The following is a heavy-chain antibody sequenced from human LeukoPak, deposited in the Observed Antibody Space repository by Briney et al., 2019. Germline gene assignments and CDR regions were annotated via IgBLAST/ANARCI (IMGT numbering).Heavy chain of an antibody. D-gene: IGHD4-17*01. CDR2: ISIGVDTT. V-gene: IGHV3-23*01. CDR1: GFTFSSHG. Sequence: PGGSLRLSCAASGFTFSSHGMCWVRQAPGRGLEWVSSISIGVDTTYSDSVKGRFTISRDNSKNTLYLQLDSLRAEDTAIYYCAKEIRPSDCWGQGTLVTVS. J-gene: IGHJ4*02. CDR3: AKEIRPSDC.